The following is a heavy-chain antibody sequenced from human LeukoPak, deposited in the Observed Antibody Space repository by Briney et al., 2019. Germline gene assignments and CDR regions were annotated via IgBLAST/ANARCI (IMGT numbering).Heavy chain of an antibody. J-gene: IGHJ3*01. Sequence: PGGSLRLSRAASGFTVSSNYMSWVRQAPGKGLEWVSVIYPGGSTYYADSVKGRFTISRDNSKSTLYLQMNSLRVEDTAVYYCTGRGLYSSSWWAFDVWGQGTVVTVSS. D-gene: IGHD6-13*01. CDR1: GFTVSSNY. V-gene: IGHV3-53*01. CDR2: IYPGGST. CDR3: TGRGLYSSSWWAFDV.